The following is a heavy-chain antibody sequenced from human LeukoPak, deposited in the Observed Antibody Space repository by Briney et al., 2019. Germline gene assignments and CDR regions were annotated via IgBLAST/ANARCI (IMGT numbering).Heavy chain of an antibody. D-gene: IGHD3-16*01. CDR2: IHGGGST. Sequence: SETLSLTCSVSGGSMSGHHWNWIRQPPGRGLEYVANIHGGGSTNYNPSLQSRVTISLDTSKKQFSLNLRSVTAADTAVYYCARDLGGYYYYYMDVWGKGTTVTVSS. CDR3: ARDLGGYYYYYMDV. CDR1: GGSMSGHH. V-gene: IGHV4-59*11. J-gene: IGHJ6*03.